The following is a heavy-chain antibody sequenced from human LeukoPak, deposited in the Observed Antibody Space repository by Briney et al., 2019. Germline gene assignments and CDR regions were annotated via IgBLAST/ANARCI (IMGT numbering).Heavy chain of an antibody. CDR3: AKDRETGYSSGWYDY. CDR2: ISGSGAST. Sequence: GGSLRLSCLTSGFTLSTNAMSWVRQAPGKGLEWISGISGSGASTYYADSVKGRFTISRDNSKNTLYLQMNSLRAEDTAVYYCAKDRETGYSSGWYDYWGQGTLVTVSS. V-gene: IGHV3-23*01. CDR1: GFTLSTNA. J-gene: IGHJ4*02. D-gene: IGHD6-19*01.